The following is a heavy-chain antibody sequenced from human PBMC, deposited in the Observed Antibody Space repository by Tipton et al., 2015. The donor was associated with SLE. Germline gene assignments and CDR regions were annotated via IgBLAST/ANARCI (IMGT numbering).Heavy chain of an antibody. CDR3: ASISDFWSGYYPLGYYYYYMDV. V-gene: IGHV4-30-4*01. J-gene: IGHJ6*03. CDR2: IYYSGST. Sequence: TLSLTCTVSGGSISSGDYYWSWIRQPPGKGLEWIGYIYYSGSTYYNPSLKSRVTISVDTSKNQFSLKLSSVTAADTAVYYCASISDFWSGYYPLGYYYYYMDVWGKGTTVTVS. D-gene: IGHD3-3*01. CDR1: GGSISSGDYY.